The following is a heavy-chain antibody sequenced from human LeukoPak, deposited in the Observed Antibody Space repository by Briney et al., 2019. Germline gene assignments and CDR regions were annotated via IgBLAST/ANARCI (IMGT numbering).Heavy chain of an antibody. CDR2: INHSGST. CDR3: TITTGTTLGLMDY. D-gene: IGHD1-1*01. Sequence: PSGTLSLTCAVSGGSFSGYYWRWIRQPPGKGLEWIGEINHSGSTNYNPSLKSRVTISVDTSKNQLSLKMSSVTAADTAVYYCTITTGTTLGLMDYWGQGTLVTVSS. CDR1: GGSFSGYY. V-gene: IGHV4-34*01. J-gene: IGHJ4*02.